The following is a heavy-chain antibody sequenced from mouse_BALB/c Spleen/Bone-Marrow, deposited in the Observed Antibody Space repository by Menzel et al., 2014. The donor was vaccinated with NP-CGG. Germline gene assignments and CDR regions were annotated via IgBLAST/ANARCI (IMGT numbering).Heavy chain of an antibody. CDR3: ARTYYRYGAYYFDC. Sequence: DVKLVEPGPGPVKPSQSLSLTCSVTGYSITSGYFWNWIRQFPGNKLEWMGYISFDGSNNYNPSLKNRISITRDTSKNQFFLKLSSVTTEDSSTYYCARTYYRYGAYYFDCWGQGTTLTVSS. CDR1: GYSITSGYF. CDR2: ISFDGSN. V-gene: IGHV3-6*02. D-gene: IGHD2-14*01. J-gene: IGHJ2*01.